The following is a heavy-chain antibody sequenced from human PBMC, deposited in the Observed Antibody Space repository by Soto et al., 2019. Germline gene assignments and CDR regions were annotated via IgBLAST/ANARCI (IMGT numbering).Heavy chain of an antibody. CDR1: GFTFSSYS. CDR2: ISSSSSYI. D-gene: IGHD6-13*01. Sequence: GGSLRLSCAASGFTFSSYSMNWVRQAPGKGLEWVSSISSSSSYIYYADSVKGRFTISRDNAKNSLYLQMNSLRAEDTAVYYCARAIPAAARLSDGAFDIWGQGTMVTVSS. CDR3: ARAIPAAARLSDGAFDI. V-gene: IGHV3-21*01. J-gene: IGHJ3*02.